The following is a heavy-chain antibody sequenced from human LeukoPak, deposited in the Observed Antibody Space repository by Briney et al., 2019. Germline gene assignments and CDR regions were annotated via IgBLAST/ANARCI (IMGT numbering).Heavy chain of an antibody. J-gene: IGHJ2*01. D-gene: IGHD1-26*01. Sequence: QPGGSLRLSCAASGFTFGSYSMHWVRQAPGKGPEFVSVTGGDGLTTFYADSVKDRFTISRDNSKSTLYLEMGSLRAEDMAVYYCAREGGGSGLWYYDLWGRGTLVTVSS. CDR1: GFTFGSYS. V-gene: IGHV3-64*02. CDR3: AREGGGSGLWYYDL. CDR2: TGGDGLTT.